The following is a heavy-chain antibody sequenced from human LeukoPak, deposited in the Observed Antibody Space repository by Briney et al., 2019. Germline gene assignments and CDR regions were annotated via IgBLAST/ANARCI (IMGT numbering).Heavy chain of an antibody. CDR2: IYTSGST. CDR1: GGSISSGSYY. Sequence: PSQTLSLTCTVSGGSISSGSYYWSWIRQPAGKGLEWIGRIYTSGSTNYNPSLKSRVTISVDTSKNQFSLKLSSVTAADTAVYYCARYGEYLTIFGVAIERGIRWFDIWGQGTMVTVSS. V-gene: IGHV4-61*02. CDR3: ARYGEYLTIFGVAIERGIRWFDI. D-gene: IGHD3-3*01. J-gene: IGHJ3*02.